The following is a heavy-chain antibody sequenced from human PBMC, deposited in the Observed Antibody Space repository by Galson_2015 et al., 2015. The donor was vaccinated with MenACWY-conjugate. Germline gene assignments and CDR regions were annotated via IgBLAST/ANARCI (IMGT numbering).Heavy chain of an antibody. CDR3: VRGSVGAY. CDR2: IYPGDSRT. Sequence: QSGAEVIKSGESLLISCTGSGYIFANYWIGWVRQMPGKGLEWMGIIYPGDSRTTYSPSFQGQVTISADRFISTAYLQWSSLKASDTAMYYCVRGSVGAYWGQGTLVTVSS. D-gene: IGHD3-10*01. J-gene: IGHJ4*02. CDR1: GYIFANYW. V-gene: IGHV5-51*01.